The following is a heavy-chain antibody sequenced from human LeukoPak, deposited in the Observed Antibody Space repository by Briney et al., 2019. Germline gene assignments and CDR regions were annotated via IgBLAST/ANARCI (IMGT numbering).Heavy chain of an antibody. Sequence: GGSLRLSCAASGFTFSSYSMNWVRQAPGKGLEWVSSVSSGSSYIYYADSVKGRFTISRDNAKNSLYLQMNSLRAEDTAVYYCARVTMATTKRYYYYYMDVWGKGTTVTVSS. CDR3: ARVTMATTKRYYYYYMDV. J-gene: IGHJ6*03. CDR2: VSSGSSYI. CDR1: GFTFSSYS. V-gene: IGHV3-21*01. D-gene: IGHD5-24*01.